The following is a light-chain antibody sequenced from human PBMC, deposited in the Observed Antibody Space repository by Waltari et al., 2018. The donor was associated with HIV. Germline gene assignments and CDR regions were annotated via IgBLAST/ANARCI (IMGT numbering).Light chain of an antibody. CDR3: SSYAGSSMSYA. Sequence: QSALTQPPSASGSPGQSVSISCTGASSDVGAFKYVSWYQQHPGKAPKLLIYDVTKRPSGFPDRFSGSNSGNTASLTVSGLQAEDEAHYYCSSYAGSSMSYAFGTGTKVTVL. V-gene: IGLV2-8*01. CDR1: SSDVGAFKY. J-gene: IGLJ1*01. CDR2: DVT.